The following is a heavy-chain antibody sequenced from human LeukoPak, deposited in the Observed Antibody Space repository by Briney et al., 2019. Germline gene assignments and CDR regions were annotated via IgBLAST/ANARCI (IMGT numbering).Heavy chain of an antibody. D-gene: IGHD2-21*01. CDR1: GFTFSSYD. Sequence: GGSLRLSCAASGFTFSSYDMHWVRQATGKGLEWVSAIGTAGDTYYPGSVKGRFTISRENAKNSLYLQMNGLRAEDTAVYYCARVWPASYYYGMDVWGQGTTVTVSS. J-gene: IGHJ6*02. V-gene: IGHV3-13*01. CDR2: IGTAGDT. CDR3: ARVWPASYYYGMDV.